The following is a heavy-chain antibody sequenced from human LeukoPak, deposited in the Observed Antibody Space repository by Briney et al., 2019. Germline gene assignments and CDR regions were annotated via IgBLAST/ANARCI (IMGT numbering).Heavy chain of an antibody. V-gene: IGHV4-59*01. J-gene: IGHJ2*01. Sequence: SECLSLTCTVSGGSISSYYWSWIRQPPGKGLEWIGYIYYSGSTNYNPSLESRVTISVDTSKNQFSLRLSSVTAADTAVYYCARAGVVTNPNSYWYFDLWGRGTLVTVSS. CDR1: GGSISSYY. CDR3: ARAGVVTNPNSYWYFDL. CDR2: IYYSGST. D-gene: IGHD3-3*01.